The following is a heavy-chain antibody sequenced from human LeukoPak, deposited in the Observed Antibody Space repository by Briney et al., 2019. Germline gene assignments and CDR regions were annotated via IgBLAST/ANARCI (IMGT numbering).Heavy chain of an antibody. V-gene: IGHV3-30*18. CDR1: GFTFSSYG. CDR3: AKNARFLEWFLFDY. J-gene: IGHJ4*02. Sequence: PGGSLRLSCAASGFTFSSYGIHSVRQAPGKGLEWVAVISYDGSNKYYADSVKGRFTISRDNSKNTLYLQMNSLRAEDTAVYYCAKNARFLEWFLFDYWGQGTLVTVSS. D-gene: IGHD3-3*01. CDR2: ISYDGSNK.